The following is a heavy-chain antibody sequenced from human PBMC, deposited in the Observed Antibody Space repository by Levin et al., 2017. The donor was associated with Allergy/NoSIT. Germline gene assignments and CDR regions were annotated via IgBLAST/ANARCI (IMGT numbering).Heavy chain of an antibody. CDR1: GFTFSSYS. Sequence: GGSLRLSCAASGFTFSSYSMNWVRQAPGKGLEWVSSISSSSSYIYYADSVKGRFTISRDNAKNSLYLQMNSLRAEDTAVYYCAREDLAAAGTGFDYWGQGTLVTVSS. CDR3: AREDLAAAGTGFDY. V-gene: IGHV3-21*01. J-gene: IGHJ4*02. CDR2: ISSSSSYI. D-gene: IGHD6-13*01.